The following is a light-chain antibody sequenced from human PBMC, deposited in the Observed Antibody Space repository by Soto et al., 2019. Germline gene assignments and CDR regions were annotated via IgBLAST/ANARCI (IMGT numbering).Light chain of an antibody. CDR2: DTS. Sequence: VLTQSPATLSLSPGERATLPCRASQSVSSYLAWYQQKPGQAPRLLIYDTSNRATGVPARFSGSGSGTDFTLTISSLEPEDCAIYYCQQRQYWPPITFGQGTRLENK. CDR3: QQRQYWPPIT. V-gene: IGKV3-11*01. CDR1: QSVSSY. J-gene: IGKJ5*01.